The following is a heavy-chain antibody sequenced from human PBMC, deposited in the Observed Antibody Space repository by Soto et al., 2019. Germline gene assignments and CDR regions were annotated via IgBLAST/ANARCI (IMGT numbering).Heavy chain of an antibody. V-gene: IGHV4-39*01. CDR3: ARHPGYSSGWRPMTYYIHY. CDR1: GGSISSSSYY. CDR2: IYYSGST. J-gene: IGHJ4*02. D-gene: IGHD6-19*01. Sequence: NPSETLSLTCTVSGGSISSSSYYWGWIRQPPGKGLEWIGSIYYSGSTYYNPSLKSRVTISVDTSKNQFSLKLSSVTAADTAVYYCARHPGYSSGWRPMTYYIHYSGQATLVTVSS.